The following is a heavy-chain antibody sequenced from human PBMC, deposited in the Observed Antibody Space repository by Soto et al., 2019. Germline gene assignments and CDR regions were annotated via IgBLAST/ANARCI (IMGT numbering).Heavy chain of an antibody. CDR1: GGTFGTYV. V-gene: IGHV1-69*01. J-gene: IGHJ5*01. D-gene: IGHD3-16*01. Sequence: QVQLVQSGAEVKRPGSSVKVSCKASGGTFGTYVIAWVRQAPGQGLEWMGGIIPIVGAANSTHKFQGRLTTTAGESTTTVYLELSNLRSEDTAFYCCARDPVFLDEQGGGWFDSWGQGTLITVSS. CDR2: IIPIVGAA. CDR3: ARDPVFLDEQGGGWFDS.